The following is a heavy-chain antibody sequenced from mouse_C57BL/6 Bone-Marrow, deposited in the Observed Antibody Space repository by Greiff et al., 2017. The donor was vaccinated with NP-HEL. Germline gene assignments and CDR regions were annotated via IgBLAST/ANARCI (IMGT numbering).Heavy chain of an antibody. CDR1: GYTFTSYW. Sequence: QVHVKQSGAELVKPGASVKLSCKASGYTFTSYWMQWVKQRPGQGLEWIGEIDPSDSYTNYNQKFKGKATLTVDTSSSTSYMQLSSLTSEDSAVYYCAREADDGYFLFAYWGQGTLVTVSA. J-gene: IGHJ3*01. CDR2: IDPSDSYT. V-gene: IGHV1-50*01. D-gene: IGHD2-3*01. CDR3: AREADDGYFLFAY.